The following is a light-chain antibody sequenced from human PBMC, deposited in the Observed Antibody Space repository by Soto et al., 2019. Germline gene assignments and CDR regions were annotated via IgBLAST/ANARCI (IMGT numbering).Light chain of an antibody. CDR2: GAS. J-gene: IGKJ2*01. V-gene: IGKV3-20*01. Sequence: EIVLTQSPGTLSLSPGERATLSCRASQSVSSSYLAWYQQKPGQAPRLLIYGASSRATGNPDRFSGNGSGTDFTLTISRLEPEDFAVYYCQQYGSAPPHTFGQGTKLEI. CDR3: QQYGSAPPHT. CDR1: QSVSSSY.